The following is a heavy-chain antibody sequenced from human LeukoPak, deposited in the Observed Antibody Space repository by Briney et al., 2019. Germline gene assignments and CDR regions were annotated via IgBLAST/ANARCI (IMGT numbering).Heavy chain of an antibody. CDR1: GYTFTSYG. D-gene: IGHD2-21*02. CDR3: ARDKGEYCGGDCYHFDY. J-gene: IGHJ4*02. V-gene: IGHV1-69*13. CDR2: IIPIFGTA. Sequence: SVKVSCKASGYTFTSYGISWVRQAPGQGLEWMGGIIPIFGTANYAQKFQGRVTITADESTSTAYMELSSLRSEDTAVYYCARDKGEYCGGDCYHFDYWGQGTLVTVSS.